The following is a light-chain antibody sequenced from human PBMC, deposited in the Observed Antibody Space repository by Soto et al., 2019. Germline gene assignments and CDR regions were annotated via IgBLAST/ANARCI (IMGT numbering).Light chain of an antibody. J-gene: IGLJ2*01. Sequence: QSALTQPASVSGSPGESITISCTGTSSDVGAYNYVSWYQQHPGKAPKLMIYDVSNRPSGVSNRFSGSKSGNTASLTISGVQAEDEADYYCSSYTSTNSLFGGGTKLTVL. CDR3: SSYTSTNSL. CDR2: DVS. CDR1: SSDVGAYNY. V-gene: IGLV2-14*03.